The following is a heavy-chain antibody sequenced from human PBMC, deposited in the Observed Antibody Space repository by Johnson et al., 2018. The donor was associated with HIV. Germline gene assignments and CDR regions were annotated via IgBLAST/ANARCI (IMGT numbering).Heavy chain of an antibody. V-gene: IGHV3-30*03. CDR3: ATGAGGAFDI. CDR1: GFIFSGFG. D-gene: IGHD3-16*01. Sequence: QVQLVESGGGVVQPGRSLRLSCAASGFIFSGFGLHWVRQAPGKGLEWVASISYDGRNKYNADSVRGRITISRDNSKNRLYLQMNSLRAEDTAVYYCATGAGGAFDIWGQGTMVTVSS. J-gene: IGHJ3*02. CDR2: ISYDGRNK.